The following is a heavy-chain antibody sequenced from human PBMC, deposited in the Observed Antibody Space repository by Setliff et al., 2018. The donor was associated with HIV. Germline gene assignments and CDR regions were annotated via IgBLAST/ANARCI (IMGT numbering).Heavy chain of an antibody. CDR2: ITGSGGDI. CDR3: ARSVIGYYYYGMDV. Sequence: GGSLRLSCAASGFTFTKSWMSWVRQAPGKGLEWVSAITGSGGDIYYADSVKGRFTISRDTSKNTLHLQMNSLRAEDTAVYYCARSVIGYYYYGMDVWGQGTLVTVSS. J-gene: IGHJ6*02. CDR1: GFTFTKSW. D-gene: IGHD3-10*01. V-gene: IGHV3-23*01.